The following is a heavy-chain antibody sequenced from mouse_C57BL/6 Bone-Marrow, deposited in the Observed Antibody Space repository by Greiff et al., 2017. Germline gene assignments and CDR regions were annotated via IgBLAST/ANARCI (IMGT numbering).Heavy chain of an antibody. V-gene: IGHV5-9*01. CDR1: GFTFSSYT. D-gene: IGHD1-1*01. CDR3: SGQVTTLIAAKYFDV. CDR2: ISGGGGNT. Sequence: EVKLMESGGGLVKPGGSLKLSCAASGFTFSSYTMSWVRQTPEKRLQWVAAISGGGGNTYYPDSVKGRFPISRDKDKNILYLQMSSRRSDDTALYYCSGQVTTLIAAKYFDVGGTGTTVTVSS. J-gene: IGHJ1*03.